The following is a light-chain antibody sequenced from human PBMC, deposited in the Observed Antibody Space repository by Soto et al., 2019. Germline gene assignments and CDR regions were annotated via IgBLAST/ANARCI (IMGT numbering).Light chain of an antibody. Sequence: EIVLPQSPGTMSLSPGERATLSCRASQSVSSSYLAWYQRKPGQAPRLLIYGASSRATGIPDRFSGSGSGTDFTLTISRLEPEDFAVYYCQQYGSSPLTFGGGTKVEIK. CDR2: GAS. V-gene: IGKV3-20*01. J-gene: IGKJ4*01. CDR1: QSVSSSY. CDR3: QQYGSSPLT.